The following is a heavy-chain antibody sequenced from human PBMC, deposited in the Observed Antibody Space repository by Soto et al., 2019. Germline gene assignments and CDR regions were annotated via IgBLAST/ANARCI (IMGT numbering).Heavy chain of an antibody. Sequence: SLRLSCAASGFPFNKYGMQWVRQAPGKGLEWVAVISYDGTTKYHADSVKGRFTISRDNAKNTLFLQMDSLRAEDTAVYYCAKGGLWGAYYFDYWGQGIPVTVSS. CDR1: GFPFNKYG. J-gene: IGHJ4*02. D-gene: IGHD3-16*01. CDR3: AKGGLWGAYYFDY. V-gene: IGHV3-30*18. CDR2: ISYDGTTK.